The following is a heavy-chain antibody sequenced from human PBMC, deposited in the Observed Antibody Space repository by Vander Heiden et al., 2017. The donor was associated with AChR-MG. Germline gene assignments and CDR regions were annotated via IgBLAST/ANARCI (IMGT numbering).Heavy chain of an antibody. V-gene: IGHV3-9*01. CDR1: GFTFDDYA. CDR3: AKDKADYSNYYYYMDV. J-gene: IGHJ6*03. Sequence: EVQLVESGGGLVQPGRSLRLSCAASGFTFDDYAMHWVRQAPGKGLEWVSGISWNSGSIGYADSVKGRFTISRDNAKNSLYLQMNSLRAEDTALYYCAKDKADYSNYYYYMDVWGKGTTVTVSS. CDR2: ISWNSGSI. D-gene: IGHD4-4*01.